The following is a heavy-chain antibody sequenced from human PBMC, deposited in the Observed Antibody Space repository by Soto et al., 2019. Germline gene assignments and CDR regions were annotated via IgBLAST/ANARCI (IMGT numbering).Heavy chain of an antibody. V-gene: IGHV2-5*02. CDR1: GCSRSTSGAG. CDR3: APRRNYGDYFDY. Sequence: QITLKESGPTLVKPTQTLTLTFSFSGCSRSTSGAGVAWTRQPPGKALEWLALVYWDDDKTYSPSLKTRLTIAKDTSKNEVVLTMTNMVPVDTATYYCAPRRNYGDYFDYRGQGTLVTVSS. J-gene: IGHJ4*02. D-gene: IGHD4-17*01. CDR2: VYWDDDK.